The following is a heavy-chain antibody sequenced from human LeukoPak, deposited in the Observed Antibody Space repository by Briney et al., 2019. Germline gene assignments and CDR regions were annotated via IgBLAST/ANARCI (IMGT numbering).Heavy chain of an antibody. Sequence: AGSLRLSYAASGFTFSSYSMSWVRQAPGKGLEWVSSISGSGGRIDYADSVKGRFTISRDNSKNTLSLQMNSLTAEDTAVYYCAKNPRLEGWIYFDSWGQGILVTVSS. CDR1: GFTFSSYS. CDR3: AKNPRLEGWIYFDS. J-gene: IGHJ4*02. D-gene: IGHD1-1*01. V-gene: IGHV3-23*01. CDR2: ISGSGGRI.